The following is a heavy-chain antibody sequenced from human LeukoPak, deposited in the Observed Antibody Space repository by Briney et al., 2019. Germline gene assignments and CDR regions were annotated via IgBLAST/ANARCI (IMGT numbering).Heavy chain of an antibody. J-gene: IGHJ4*02. CDR2: ISARLGNR. Sequence: ASVKVSCKSSGYTFTTYAISWVRQAPGQGLEWMGWISARLGNRKYVQKFQDRLPMTTDTSTDTAYMELRSQTSDDTAVYYRARGIYCSAGSCPFHFDYWGQGTLVTVSS. CDR1: GYTFTTYA. V-gene: IGHV1-18*01. CDR3: ARGIYCSAGSCPFHFDY. D-gene: IGHD2-15*01.